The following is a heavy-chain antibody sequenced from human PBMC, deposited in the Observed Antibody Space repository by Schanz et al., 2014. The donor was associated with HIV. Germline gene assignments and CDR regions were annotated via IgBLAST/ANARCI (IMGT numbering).Heavy chain of an antibody. CDR2: IIPIYGTT. D-gene: IGHD2-21*02. CDR3: ARRESDGALDV. J-gene: IGHJ2*01. Sequence: QVQLVQSGAEVKKPGASVKVSCKASGYTFTTYGISWVRQAPGQGLEWMGGIIPIYGTTNDAQKFQGRVTMTTDASTATVHMELRSLRSDDTAVYYCARRESDGALDVWGRGTPVTVSS. CDR1: GYTFTTYG. V-gene: IGHV1-18*01.